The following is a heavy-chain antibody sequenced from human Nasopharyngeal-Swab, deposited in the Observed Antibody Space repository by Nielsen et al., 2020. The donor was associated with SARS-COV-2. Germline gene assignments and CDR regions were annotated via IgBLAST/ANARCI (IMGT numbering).Heavy chain of an antibody. CDR3: AKEWAMFTMVRGATEDY. CDR1: GFTFSSYA. Sequence: GGSLRLSCAASGFTFSSYAMSWVRQAPGKGLEGVSAISGSGGSTYYADSVKGRFTISRDNSKNTLYLQMNSLRAEDTAVYYCAKEWAMFTMVRGATEDYWGQGTLVTVSS. J-gene: IGHJ4*02. V-gene: IGHV3-23*01. D-gene: IGHD3-10*01. CDR2: ISGSGGST.